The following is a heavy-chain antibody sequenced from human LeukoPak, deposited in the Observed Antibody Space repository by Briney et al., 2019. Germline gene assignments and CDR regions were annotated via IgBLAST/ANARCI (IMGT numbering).Heavy chain of an antibody. J-gene: IGHJ4*02. CDR1: GGSISSSYW. D-gene: IGHD1-26*01. V-gene: IGHV4-4*02. CDR3: ARGVGPTTAQSTFDY. CDR2: IYHSGST. Sequence: PSGTLSLTCAVSGGSISSSYWWSWIRQPPGKGLEWIGEIYHSGSTYYNPSLESRVTISLDTSKNQLSLKLASVTAADTAVYYCARGVGPTTAQSTFDYWGQGALVTVSS.